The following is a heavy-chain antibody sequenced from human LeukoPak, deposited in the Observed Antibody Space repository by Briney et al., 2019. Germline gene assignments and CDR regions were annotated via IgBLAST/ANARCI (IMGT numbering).Heavy chain of an antibody. J-gene: IGHJ4*02. CDR3: AKESSWYGGYYFDY. Sequence: GGSLRLSCAASGFSFSSYAMGWVRQAPGKGLEWVSAISGSGGSTYYADSVKGRFTISRDNSKNTLYLQMNSLRAEDTAVYYCAKESSWYGGYYFDYWGQGTLVTVSS. CDR1: GFSFSSYA. CDR2: ISGSGGST. V-gene: IGHV3-23*01. D-gene: IGHD6-13*01.